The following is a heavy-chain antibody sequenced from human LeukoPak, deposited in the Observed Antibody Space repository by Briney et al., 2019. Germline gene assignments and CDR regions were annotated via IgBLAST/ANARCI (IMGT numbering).Heavy chain of an antibody. V-gene: IGHV1-2*02. CDR1: GYTFTSYD. J-gene: IGHJ4*02. Sequence: ASVKVSCKASGYTFTSYDINWVRQATGQGLEWMGWINPNSGGTNYAEKFQGRVTMTRDTSISTAYMELYRLRSDDTAVYYCASSGYNYVIVDGYWGQGTLVTVSS. CDR2: INPNSGGT. D-gene: IGHD5-18*01. CDR3: ASSGYNYVIVDGY.